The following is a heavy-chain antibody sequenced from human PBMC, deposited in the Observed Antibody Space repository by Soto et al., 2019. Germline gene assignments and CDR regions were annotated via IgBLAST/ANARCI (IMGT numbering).Heavy chain of an antibody. Sequence: QVQLQESGPGLVKPSQTLSLTCTVSGGSISSGGYYWSWIRQHPGKGLEWIGYIYYSGSTYYNPSLKSRVTISVDTSKNQFSPKLSSVTAADTAVYYCARALDMVRGVIKLGDWFDPWGQGTLVTVSS. V-gene: IGHV4-31*03. CDR2: IYYSGST. CDR1: GGSISSGGYY. D-gene: IGHD3-10*01. J-gene: IGHJ5*02. CDR3: ARALDMVRGVIKLGDWFDP.